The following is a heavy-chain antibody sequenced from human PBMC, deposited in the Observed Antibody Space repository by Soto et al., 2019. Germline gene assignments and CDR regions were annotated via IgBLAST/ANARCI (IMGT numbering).Heavy chain of an antibody. CDR1: GCSISSGGYS. V-gene: IGHV4-30-2*01. J-gene: IGHJ4*02. CDR2: IYHSGST. D-gene: IGHD2-21*02. Sequence: SETLSLPCAVSGCSISSGGYSWSWIRQPPGKGLEWIGYIYHSGSTYYNPSLKSRVTISVDRSKNQFSLKLSSVTAADTAVYYWARGRRDSLNYWGQGTLVTVSS. CDR3: ARGRRDSLNY.